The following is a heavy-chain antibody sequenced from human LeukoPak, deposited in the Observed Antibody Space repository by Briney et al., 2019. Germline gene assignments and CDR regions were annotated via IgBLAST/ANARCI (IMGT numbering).Heavy chain of an antibody. J-gene: IGHJ4*02. CDR2: IYYSGST. D-gene: IGHD6-6*01. V-gene: IGHV4-39*07. Sequence: SETLSLTCTVSGGSISSSSCYWGWIRQPPGKGLEWIGSIYYSGSTYYNPSLKSRVTISVDTSKNQFSLKLSSVTAADTAVYYCARGTIAARLSYFDYWGQGTLVTVSS. CDR1: GGSISSSSCY. CDR3: ARGTIAARLSYFDY.